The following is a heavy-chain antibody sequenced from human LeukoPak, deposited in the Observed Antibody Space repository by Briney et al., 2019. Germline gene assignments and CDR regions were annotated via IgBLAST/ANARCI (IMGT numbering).Heavy chain of an antibody. Sequence: SLKVSCKAAGYTFTGYYMHWVRQAPGQGLEWMGGIIPIFGTANYAQKFQGRVTITADESTSTAYMELSSLRSEDTAVYYCARGQGELLWGQDYWGQGTLVTVSS. CDR1: GYTFTGYY. D-gene: IGHD1-26*01. J-gene: IGHJ4*02. CDR3: ARGQGELLWGQDY. V-gene: IGHV1-69*13. CDR2: IIPIFGTA.